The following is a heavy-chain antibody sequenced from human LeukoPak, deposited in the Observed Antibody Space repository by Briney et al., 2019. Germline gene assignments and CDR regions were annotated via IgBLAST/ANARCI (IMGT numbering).Heavy chain of an antibody. CDR1: GGSISSSSSIC. CDR3: ARNGGDSDYDY. D-gene: IGHD2-21*02. J-gene: IGHJ4*02. CDR2: IYHSGAT. V-gene: IGHV4-4*02. Sequence: SETLSLTCAVSGGSISSSSSICWTWVRQPPGKGLEWIGEIYHSGATNYNPSLKSRVTMLLDKSKNQFSLKLNSVTAADTAVYYCARNGGDSDYDYWGQGTLVTVSA.